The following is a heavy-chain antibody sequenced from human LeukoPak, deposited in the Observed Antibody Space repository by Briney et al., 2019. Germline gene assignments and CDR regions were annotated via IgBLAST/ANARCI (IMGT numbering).Heavy chain of an antibody. V-gene: IGHV1-18*01. CDR1: GYTFTSYG. J-gene: IGHJ4*02. Sequence: ASAKVSCKASGYTFTSYGISWVRQAPGQGLEWMGWISAYNGNTNYAQKLQGRVTMTTDTSTSTAYMELRSLRSDDTAVYYCARVLDSGSYGVYFDYWGQGTLVTVSS. D-gene: IGHD1-26*01. CDR3: ARVLDSGSYGVYFDY. CDR2: ISAYNGNT.